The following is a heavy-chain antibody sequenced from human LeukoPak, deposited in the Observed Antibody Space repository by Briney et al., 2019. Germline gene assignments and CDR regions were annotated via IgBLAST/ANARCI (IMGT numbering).Heavy chain of an antibody. J-gene: IGHJ4*02. V-gene: IGHV3-23*01. CDR1: GFTFSSYA. Sequence: PGGSLRLSCAASGFTFSSYAMSWVRQAPGKGLEWVSAISGSGGSTYYADSVKGRFTISRDNSKNTLYLQMNSLRVEDTAIYYCARHYYYYDTSASFDYWGQGTLVTVSS. D-gene: IGHD3-22*01. CDR3: ARHYYYYDTSASFDY. CDR2: ISGSGGST.